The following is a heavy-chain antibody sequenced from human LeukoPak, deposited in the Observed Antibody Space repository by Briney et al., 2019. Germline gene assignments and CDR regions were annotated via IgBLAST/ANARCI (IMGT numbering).Heavy chain of an antibody. Sequence: PSETLSLTCAVSGGSISSSSYYWGWIRQPPGKGLEWIGSIYYSGSTYYNPSLKSRVTISVDTSKNQFSLKLSSVTAADTAVYYCARQGYSNYDYWGQGTLVTVSS. J-gene: IGHJ4*02. CDR3: ARQGYSNYDY. CDR2: IYYSGST. D-gene: IGHD4-11*01. CDR1: GGSISSSSYY. V-gene: IGHV4-39*01.